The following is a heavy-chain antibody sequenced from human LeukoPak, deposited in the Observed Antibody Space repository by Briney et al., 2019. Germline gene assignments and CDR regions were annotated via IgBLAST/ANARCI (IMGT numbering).Heavy chain of an antibody. Sequence: SETLSLTCTVSGGSISSSSYYWGWIRQPPGKGLEWIGSIYYRGSTYYNPSLKSRVTMSVDTSKNQFSLKLSSVTAADTAVYYCARYSSSSWGYFHSWGQGILVTVSS. CDR2: IYYRGST. V-gene: IGHV4-39*07. J-gene: IGHJ4*02. CDR1: GGSISSSSYY. CDR3: ARYSSSSWGYFHS. D-gene: IGHD6-6*01.